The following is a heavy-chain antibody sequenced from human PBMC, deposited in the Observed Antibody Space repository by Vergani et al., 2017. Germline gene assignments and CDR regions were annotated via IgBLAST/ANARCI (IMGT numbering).Heavy chain of an antibody. J-gene: IGHJ6*02. Sequence: QVQLVQSGAEVKKPGSSVKVSCKASGGTFSSYAISWVRQAPGKGLEWMGGIIPIFGTANYAKKFQGRVTMTADKSTSTAYMELSSLRSEDTAVYYCARCHREYYYYYGMDVWGQGTTVTVSS. CDR2: IIPIFGTA. CDR1: GGTFSSYA. D-gene: IGHD1-14*01. CDR3: ARCHREYYYYYGMDV. V-gene: IGHV1-69*06.